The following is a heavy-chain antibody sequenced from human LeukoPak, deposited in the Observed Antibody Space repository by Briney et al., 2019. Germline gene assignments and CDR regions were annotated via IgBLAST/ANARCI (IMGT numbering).Heavy chain of an antibody. D-gene: IGHD5-18*01. V-gene: IGHV4-59*08. CDR1: GGSISSYY. J-gene: IGHJ4*02. Sequence: SETLSLTCTVSGGSISSYYWSWIRQPPGKGLEWIGYIYYSGSTNYNPSLKSRVTISVDTSKNQFSLKLSSVTAADTAVYYCATIVDTAMVFDHWGQGTLVTVSS. CDR2: IYYSGST. CDR3: ATIVDTAMVFDH.